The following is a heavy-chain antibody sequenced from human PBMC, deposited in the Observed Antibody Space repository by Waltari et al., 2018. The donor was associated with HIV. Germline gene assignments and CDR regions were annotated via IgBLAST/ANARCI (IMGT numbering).Heavy chain of an antibody. CDR3: ASPSLNDFNSHFDY. CDR2: IYYSGST. D-gene: IGHD1-26*01. CDR1: GGAISSSSYY. V-gene: IGHV4-39*01. Sequence: QLQQQESGPELMKPAETLNLTSTVAGGAISSSSYYWGWIRQPPGKGLEWIGSIYYSGSTSYNPSIKSLVILSVDPSQHQFSLTLRSVTAAATAFYYCASPSLNDFNSHFDYWGQGTLVTVSS. J-gene: IGHJ4*02.